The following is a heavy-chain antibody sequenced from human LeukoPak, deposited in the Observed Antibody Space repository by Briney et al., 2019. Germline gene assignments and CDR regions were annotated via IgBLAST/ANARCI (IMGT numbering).Heavy chain of an antibody. J-gene: IGHJ4*02. Sequence: SETLSLTCTVSGGSISSSSYYWGWIRQPPGKGLEWIGEINHSGSTNYNPSLKSRVTISVDTSKNQFSLKLSSVTAADTAVYYCARGRRITMVRGGTYFDYWGQGTLVTVSS. D-gene: IGHD3-10*01. V-gene: IGHV4-39*07. CDR3: ARGRRITMVRGGTYFDY. CDR2: INHSGST. CDR1: GGSISSSSYY.